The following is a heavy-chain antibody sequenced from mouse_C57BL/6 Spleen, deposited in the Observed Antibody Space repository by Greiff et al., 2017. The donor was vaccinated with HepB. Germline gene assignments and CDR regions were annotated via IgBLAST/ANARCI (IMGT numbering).Heavy chain of an antibody. CDR2: IYPGDGDT. D-gene: IGHD1-1*01. V-gene: IGHV1-80*01. Sequence: VQLQESGAELVKPGASVKISCKASGYAFSSYWMNWVKQRPGKGLEWIGQIYPGDGDTNYNGKFKGKATLTADKSSSTAYMQLSSLTSEDSAVYSCARDGVRDYGSGSYAMDYWGQGTSVTVSS. CDR1: GYAFSSYW. J-gene: IGHJ4*01. CDR3: ARDGVRDYGSGSYAMDY.